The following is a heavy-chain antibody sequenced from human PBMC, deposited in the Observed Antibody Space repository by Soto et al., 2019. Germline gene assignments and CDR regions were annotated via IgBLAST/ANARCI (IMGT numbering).Heavy chain of an antibody. CDR1: GFTFSSYS. CDR3: ARYCSGGSCALSPPDY. V-gene: IGHV3-48*02. D-gene: IGHD2-15*01. J-gene: IGHJ4*02. Sequence: EVQLVESGGGLVQPGGSLRLSCAASGFTFSSYSMNWVRQAPGKGLEWVSYISSSSSTIYYADSAKGRFTISRDNAKNSLYPQMNSLRDEDTAVYYCARYCSGGSCALSPPDYWGQGTLVTVSS. CDR2: ISSSSSTI.